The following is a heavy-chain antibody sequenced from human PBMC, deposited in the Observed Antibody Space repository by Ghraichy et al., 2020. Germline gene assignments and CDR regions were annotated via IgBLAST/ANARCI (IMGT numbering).Heavy chain of an antibody. V-gene: IGHV3-7*03. CDR1: GFTFSSYW. Sequence: GGSLRLSCAASGFTFSSYWMSWVRQAPGKGLEWVANIKQDGSKKYYVDSVKGRFTISRDNAKNSLYLQMNSLRAEDTAMYYCARDWGSSLWSDYYKGLFDYWVKGTLVTVSS. CDR3: ARDWGSSLWSDYYKGLFDY. D-gene: IGHD3-3*01. CDR2: IKQDGSKK. J-gene: IGHJ4*02.